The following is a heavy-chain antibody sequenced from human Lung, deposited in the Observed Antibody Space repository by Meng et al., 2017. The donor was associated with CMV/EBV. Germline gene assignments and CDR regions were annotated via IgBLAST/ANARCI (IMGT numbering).Heavy chain of an antibody. CDR2: VRSGGGTT. CDR1: GSTFANAW. Sequence: SCAASGSTFANAWMSWVRQSPGKGLEWVARVRSGGGTTEYAAPVRGRFTISRDDSYNTLYLQMDSLKTEDTAIYYCATDRPEVLAQIDYWGQGTLVTVSS. J-gene: IGHJ4*02. D-gene: IGHD3-3*02. V-gene: IGHV3-15*01. CDR3: ATDRPEVLAQIDY.